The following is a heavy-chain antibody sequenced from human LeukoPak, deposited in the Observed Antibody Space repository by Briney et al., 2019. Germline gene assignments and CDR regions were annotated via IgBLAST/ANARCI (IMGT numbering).Heavy chain of an antibody. J-gene: IGHJ4*02. D-gene: IGHD3-10*01. Sequence: GASVKVSCKASGYTFTSYAMHWVRQAPGQRLEWMGWINAGSGNTKYSQKFQGRVTITRDTSASTAYIELSSLRSEDTAVYYCARGARVRGVIIPGLTRFDYWGQGTLVTVSS. V-gene: IGHV1-3*01. CDR1: GYTFTSYA. CDR2: INAGSGNT. CDR3: ARGARVRGVIIPGLTRFDY.